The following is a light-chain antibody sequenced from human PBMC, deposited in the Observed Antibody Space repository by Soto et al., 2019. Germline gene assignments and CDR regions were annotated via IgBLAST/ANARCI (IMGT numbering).Light chain of an antibody. CDR3: QHYFHVPYT. V-gene: IGKV1-33*01. J-gene: IGKJ2*01. CDR1: QDITSD. CDR2: AAS. Sequence: DIEMTQSPSSLSASVGDRVNITCQASQDITSDLNWYQQKPGQAPKLLDYAASRLETGVPSRFGGRGYVTDFTLTISSLQAEDTATYFCQHYFHVPYTFGQGTEIEI.